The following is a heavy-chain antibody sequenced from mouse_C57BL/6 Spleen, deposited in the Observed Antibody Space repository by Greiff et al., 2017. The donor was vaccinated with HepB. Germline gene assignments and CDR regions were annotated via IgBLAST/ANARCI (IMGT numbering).Heavy chain of an antibody. CDR3: ARGEGTVVARFDY. V-gene: IGHV1-18*01. Sequence: EVQLQQSGPELVKPGASVKIPCKASGYTFTDYNMDWVKQSHGKSLEWIGDINLNNGGTIYNQKFKGKATLTVDKSSSTAYMELRSLTSEDTAVYYCARGEGTVVARFDYWGQGTTLTVSS. D-gene: IGHD1-1*01. CDR2: INLNNGGT. CDR1: GYTFTDYN. J-gene: IGHJ2*01.